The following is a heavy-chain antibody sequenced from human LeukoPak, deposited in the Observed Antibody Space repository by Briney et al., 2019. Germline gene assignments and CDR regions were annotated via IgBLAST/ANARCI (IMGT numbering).Heavy chain of an antibody. CDR2: IRYDGSNK. J-gene: IGHJ4*02. D-gene: IGHD6-13*01. CDR3: AKDLGFSSSWGALDY. CDR1: GFTFSSYS. Sequence: PGGSLRLSCAASGFTFSSYSMNWVRQAPGKGLEWVAFIRYDGSNKYYADSVKGRFTISRDNSKNTLYLQMNSLRAEDTAVYYCAKDLGFSSSWGALDYWGQGTLVTVSS. V-gene: IGHV3-30*02.